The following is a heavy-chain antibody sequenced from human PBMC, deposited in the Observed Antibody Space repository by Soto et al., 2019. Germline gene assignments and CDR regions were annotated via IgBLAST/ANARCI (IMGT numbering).Heavy chain of an antibody. V-gene: IGHV3-23*01. CDR3: AKGGTYYDFWSGYYTD. Sequence: EVQLLESGGGLVQPGGSLRLSCAASGFTFSSYAMSWVRQAPGKGLEWVSAISGSGGSTYYAGSVKGRFTISRDNSKNTLYLQMNSLRAEDTAVYYCAKGGTYYDFWSGYYTDWGQGTLVTVSS. J-gene: IGHJ4*02. CDR1: GFTFSSYA. D-gene: IGHD3-3*01. CDR2: ISGSGGST.